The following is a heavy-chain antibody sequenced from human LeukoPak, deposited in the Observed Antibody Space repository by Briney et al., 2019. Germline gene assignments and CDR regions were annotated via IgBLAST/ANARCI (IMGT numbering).Heavy chain of an antibody. J-gene: IGHJ5*02. D-gene: IGHD6-13*01. V-gene: IGHV4-59*08. Sequence: PSETLSLTCTVSGGSISSYYWSWIRQPPGKGLEWIGYIYYSGSTNYNPSLKSRVTISVDTSKNQFSLKLSSVTAADTAVYYCARHIGYSSSWPNSKNWFDPWGREPWSPSPQ. CDR2: IYYSGST. CDR1: GGSISSYY. CDR3: ARHIGYSSSWPNSKNWFDP.